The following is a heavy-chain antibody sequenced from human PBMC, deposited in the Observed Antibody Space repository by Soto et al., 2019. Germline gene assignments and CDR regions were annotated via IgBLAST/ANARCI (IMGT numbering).Heavy chain of an antibody. D-gene: IGHD5-18*01. CDR3: ARHGYNYGGGYFDY. Sequence: EVQLVESGGGLVQPGGSLRLSCAASGVTVSSNYMSWVRQAPGKGLEWVSVIYSGGSTYYADSVKGRFTISRDNSKNTLYLSMNSLRAEDTAVYYCARHGYNYGGGYFDYWGQGTLVTVSS. V-gene: IGHV3-66*04. CDR2: IYSGGST. J-gene: IGHJ4*02. CDR1: GVTVSSNY.